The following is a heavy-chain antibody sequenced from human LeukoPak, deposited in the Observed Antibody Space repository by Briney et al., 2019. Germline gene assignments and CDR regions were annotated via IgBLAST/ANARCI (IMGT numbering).Heavy chain of an antibody. J-gene: IGHJ3*02. CDR3: ARTYDSSGYYYGAFDI. V-gene: IGHV1-18*01. Sequence: ASVKVSCKASGYTFTSYGISWVRQAPGQGLEWMGWISAYNGDTNYAQELQGRVTMTTDTSTSTAYMELRGLRSDDTAVYYCARTYDSSGYYYGAFDIWGQGTMVTVSS. D-gene: IGHD3-22*01. CDR2: ISAYNGDT. CDR1: GYTFTSYG.